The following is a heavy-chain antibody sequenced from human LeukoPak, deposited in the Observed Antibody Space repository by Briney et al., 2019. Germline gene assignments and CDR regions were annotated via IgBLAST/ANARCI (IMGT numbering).Heavy chain of an antibody. V-gene: IGHV4-59*08. Sequence: PSETLSLTCTVSGGSISSYYWSWIRQPPGKGLECIGYIYYSGSTNYNPSLKSRVTISVDTSKNQFSLKLSSVTAADTAVYYCARVAAVAGLKIKTGGELDYWGQGTLVTVSS. CDR3: ARVAAVAGLKIKTGGELDY. CDR1: GGSISSYY. CDR2: IYYSGST. D-gene: IGHD6-19*01. J-gene: IGHJ4*02.